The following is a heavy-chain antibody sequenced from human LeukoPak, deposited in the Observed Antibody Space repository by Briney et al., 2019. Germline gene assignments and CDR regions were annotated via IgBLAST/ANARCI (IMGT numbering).Heavy chain of an antibody. D-gene: IGHD4-17*01. CDR1: GFTFSDYY. CDR2: ISSSGSII. CDR3: ARKLDYGDYVGYYYYGMDV. V-gene: IGHV3-11*01. J-gene: IGHJ6*02. Sequence: GGSLRLSCAASGFTFSDYYMSWIRQAPGKGLEWVSYISSSGSIIYYADSVKGRFTISRDNAKNSLYLQMNSLRAEDTAVYYCARKLDYGDYVGYYYYGMDVWGQGTTVTVSS.